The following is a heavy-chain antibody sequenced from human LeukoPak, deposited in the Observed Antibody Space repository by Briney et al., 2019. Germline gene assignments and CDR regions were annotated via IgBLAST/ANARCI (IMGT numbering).Heavy chain of an antibody. CDR3: ARGIAGYCSSTSCYRGVTD. J-gene: IGHJ4*02. V-gene: IGHV3-30*03. D-gene: IGHD2-2*02. Sequence: VRQAPGKGLEXVAVIXYDGSNKYYGDSVKGRFTISRDNSKNTLYLQMNSPRAEDTAVYYCARGIAGYCSSTSCYRGVTDWGQGTLVTVSS. CDR2: IXYDGSNK.